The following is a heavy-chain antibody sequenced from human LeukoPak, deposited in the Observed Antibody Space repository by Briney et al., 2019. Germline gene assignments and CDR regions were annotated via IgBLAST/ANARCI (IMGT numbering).Heavy chain of an antibody. Sequence: SETLSLTCTVSGGSISSSSYYWSWIRQPPGKGLEWIGEINHSGSTNYNPSLKSRVTISVDTSKNQFSLKLSSVTAADTAVYYCARRSSAWIQLWLSLWFDPWGQGTLVTVSS. V-gene: IGHV4-39*07. CDR3: ARRSSAWIQLWLSLWFDP. CDR2: INHSGST. CDR1: GGSISSSSYY. J-gene: IGHJ5*02. D-gene: IGHD5-18*01.